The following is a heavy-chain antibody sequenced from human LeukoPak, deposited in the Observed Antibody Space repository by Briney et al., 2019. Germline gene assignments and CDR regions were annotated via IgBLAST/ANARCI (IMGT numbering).Heavy chain of an antibody. CDR1: GYTFTSYG. CDR3: ARSAAAGTDFDY. V-gene: IGHV1-18*01. J-gene: IGHJ4*02. Sequence: GASVKVSCKASGYTFTSYGMSWVRQAPGQGLEWMGWISAYNGNTNYARKLQGRVTMTTDTSTSTAYMELRSLRSDDTAVYYCARSAAAGTDFDYWGQGTLVTVSS. D-gene: IGHD6-13*01. CDR2: ISAYNGNT.